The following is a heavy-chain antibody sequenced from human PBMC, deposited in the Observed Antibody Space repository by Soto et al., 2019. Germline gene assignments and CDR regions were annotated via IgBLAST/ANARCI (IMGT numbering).Heavy chain of an antibody. D-gene: IGHD3-10*01. Sequence: GSLRLSCAAAGFTVSSNYMSWVRQAPGKGLEWVSVIYSGGSTYYADSVKGRFTISRHNSKNTLYLQMNSLRAEDTAVYYCARDGYDYGSGSFYWGQGTLVTVSS. CDR2: IYSGGST. J-gene: IGHJ4*02. CDR3: ARDGYDYGSGSFY. V-gene: IGHV3-53*04. CDR1: GFTVSSNY.